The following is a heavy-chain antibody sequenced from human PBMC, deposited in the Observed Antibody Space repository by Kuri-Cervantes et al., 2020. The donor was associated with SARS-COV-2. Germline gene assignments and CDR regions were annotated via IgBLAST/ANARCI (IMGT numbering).Heavy chain of an antibody. Sequence: GGSLRLSCAASGFTVSSNYMSWVRQAPGKGLEWVSVIYSGGSTYYADSVTGRFTISRGNSKNTLYLQMNSLRAEDTAVYYCAREGSSYDSSGYDAFDIWGQGTMVTVSS. V-gene: IGHV3-53*01. J-gene: IGHJ3*02. CDR3: AREGSSYDSSGYDAFDI. CDR2: IYSGGST. D-gene: IGHD3-22*01. CDR1: GFTVSSNY.